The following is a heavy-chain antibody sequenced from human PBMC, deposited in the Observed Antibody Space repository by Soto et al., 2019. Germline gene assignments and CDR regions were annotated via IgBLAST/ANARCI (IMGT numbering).Heavy chain of an antibody. Sequence: SVKVSCKASGGTFSIYAISWVRQAPGQGLEWMGGIIPMFGTANIPQKLQGRVTLTADKSTSTAYMELSRLKSEDTAVYYCAREKVSWSGDYTYYCGMDVWGQGTTVTVSS. J-gene: IGHJ6*02. V-gene: IGHV1-69*06. D-gene: IGHD3-3*01. CDR2: IIPMFGTA. CDR1: GGTFSIYA. CDR3: AREKVSWSGDYTYYCGMDV.